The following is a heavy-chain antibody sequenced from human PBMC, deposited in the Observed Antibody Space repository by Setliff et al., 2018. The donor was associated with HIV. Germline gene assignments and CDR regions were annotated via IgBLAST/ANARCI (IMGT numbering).Heavy chain of an antibody. Sequence: SVKVSCKASGGTFSSYAISWVRQAPGQGLEWIGGIIPIFGTANYAQKFQGRVTITTDESTSTAYMELSSLRSEDTAVYYCARGGADYDYVWGSYPQYYYYMDVWGKGTTGTVSS. D-gene: IGHD3-16*02. CDR1: GGTFSSYA. J-gene: IGHJ6*03. V-gene: IGHV1-69*05. CDR2: IIPIFGTA. CDR3: ARGGADYDYVWGSYPQYYYYMDV.